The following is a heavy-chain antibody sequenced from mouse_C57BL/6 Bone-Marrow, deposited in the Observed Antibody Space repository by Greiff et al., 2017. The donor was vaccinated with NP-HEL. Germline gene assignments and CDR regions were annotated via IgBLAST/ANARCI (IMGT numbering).Heavy chain of an antibody. CDR1: GFTFSSYA. J-gene: IGHJ3*01. CDR2: ISSGGDYI. Sequence: EVQLVESGEGLVKPGGSLKLSCAASGFTFSSYAMSWVRQTPEKRLEWVAYISSGGDYIYYADTVKGRFTISRDNARNTLYLQMSSLKSEDTAMYYCTRDRVDYYGSSLAWFAYWGQGTLVTVSA. V-gene: IGHV5-9-1*02. CDR3: TRDRVDYYGSSLAWFAY. D-gene: IGHD1-1*01.